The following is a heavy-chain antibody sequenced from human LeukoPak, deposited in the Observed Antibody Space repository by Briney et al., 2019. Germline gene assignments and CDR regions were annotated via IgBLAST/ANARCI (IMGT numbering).Heavy chain of an antibody. CDR3: AKEIVLRYFFSYYYYYMDV. V-gene: IGHV3-30*18. CDR2: ISYDGSNK. Sequence: GGSLRLSCAASGFTFSSYGMHWVRQAPGKGLEWVAVISYDGSNKYYADSVKGRFTISRDNSKNTLYLQMNSLRAEDTAVYYCAKEIVLRYFFSYYYYYMDVWGKGTTVTISS. D-gene: IGHD3-9*01. CDR1: GFTFSSYG. J-gene: IGHJ6*03.